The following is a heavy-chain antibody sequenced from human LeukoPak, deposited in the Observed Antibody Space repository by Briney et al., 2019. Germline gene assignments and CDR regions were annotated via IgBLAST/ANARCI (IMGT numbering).Heavy chain of an antibody. Sequence: PSETLSLTCAVYGGSFSGYYWSWIRQPPGKGLEWIGEINHSGSTNYNPSLKSRVTISVDTSKNQFSLKLSSVTAADTAVYYCARGDTGYCSGGSCRPGMDVWGQGTTVTVSS. V-gene: IGHV4-34*01. CDR2: INHSGST. D-gene: IGHD2-15*01. CDR3: ARGDTGYCSGGSCRPGMDV. J-gene: IGHJ6*02. CDR1: GGSFSGYY.